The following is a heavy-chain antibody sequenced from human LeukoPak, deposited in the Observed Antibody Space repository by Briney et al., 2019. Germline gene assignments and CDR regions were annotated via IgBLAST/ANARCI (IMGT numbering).Heavy chain of an antibody. CDR3: ARGEPATATSYDAFDI. Sequence: GGSLRLFCASSVFTFSIYPMLWVPHAPAKGLEYVSAISSNGGSTYYANSVKGRFTISRDNSKNTLYIQMGSLRAEDMAVYYCARGEPATATSYDAFDIWGQGTMVTVSS. CDR1: VFTFSIYP. D-gene: IGHD1/OR15-1a*01. CDR2: ISSNGGST. J-gene: IGHJ3*02. V-gene: IGHV3-64*01.